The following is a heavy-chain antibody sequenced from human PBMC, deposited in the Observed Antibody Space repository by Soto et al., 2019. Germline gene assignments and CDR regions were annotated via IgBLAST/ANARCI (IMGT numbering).Heavy chain of an antibody. V-gene: IGHV4-39*01. J-gene: IGHJ5*02. D-gene: IGHD3-10*01. Sequence: PSETLSLTCTVSGGSINKSSYYWGWIRQPPGKGLEWIGSIHYSGTTSYKPPLKSRVTISVDTSKNQISLKMNSMTAADTAVYYCARHKFNMVRGVIIPSNWFDPRGQGMLVTVSS. CDR1: GGSINKSSYY. CDR3: ARHKFNMVRGVIIPSNWFDP. CDR2: IHYSGTT.